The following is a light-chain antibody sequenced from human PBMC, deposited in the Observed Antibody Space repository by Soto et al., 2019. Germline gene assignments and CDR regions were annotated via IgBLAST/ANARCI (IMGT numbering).Light chain of an antibody. CDR2: EGS. CDR3: CSYAAGDSAV. Sequence: QSVLTQPASVSGSPGQSITISCTGTSSDVGSYNLVSWYQQHPGKAPKLMIFEGSKRPSGVSNRFSGSKSGNTASLTISGLQAEDEADYYCCSYAAGDSAVFGGGTQLTVL. CDR1: SSDVGSYNL. V-gene: IGLV2-23*01. J-gene: IGLJ7*01.